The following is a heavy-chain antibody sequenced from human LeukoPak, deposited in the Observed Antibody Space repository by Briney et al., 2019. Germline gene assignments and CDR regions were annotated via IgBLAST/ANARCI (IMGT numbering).Heavy chain of an antibody. D-gene: IGHD2-2*02. CDR2: INHSGST. Sequence: PSETLSLTCAVYGGSFSGYYWSWIRQPPGKGLEWIGEINHSGSTNYNPSLKSRVTISVDTSKNQFSLKLSSVTAADTAVYYCARGKGYCSSTSCYIYYYYYYGMDVWGQGTTVTVSS. CDR3: ARGKGYCSSTSCYIYYYYYYGMDV. J-gene: IGHJ6*02. CDR1: GGSFSGYY. V-gene: IGHV4-34*01.